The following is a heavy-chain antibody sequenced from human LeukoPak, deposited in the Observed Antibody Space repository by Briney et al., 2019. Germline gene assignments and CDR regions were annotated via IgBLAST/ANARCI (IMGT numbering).Heavy chain of an antibody. J-gene: IGHJ4*02. CDR3: AREKMPRHDGLDY. V-gene: IGHV1-69*13. CDR1: GYTFTSYA. Sequence: ASVEVSCKASGYTFTSYAISWVRQAPGQGLEWMGGIIPIFGTANYAQKFQGRVTITADESTSTAYMELSSLRSEDTAVYYCAREKMPRHDGLDYWGQGTLVTVSS. CDR2: IIPIFGTA. D-gene: IGHD5-24*01.